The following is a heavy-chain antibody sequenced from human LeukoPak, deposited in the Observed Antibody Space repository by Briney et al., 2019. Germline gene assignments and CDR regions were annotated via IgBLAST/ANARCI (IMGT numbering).Heavy chain of an antibody. CDR2: ISSSGSTI. Sequence: GGSLRLSCAASGFTFSSYEMNWVRQAPGEGREWGSYISSSGSTIYYADSVKGRFTISRDNAKNSLYLQMSSLRAEDTAVYYCAELGITMSGGVWGKGTTVTISS. V-gene: IGHV3-48*03. D-gene: IGHD3-10*02. J-gene: IGHJ6*04. CDR1: GFTFSSYE. CDR3: AELGITMSGGV.